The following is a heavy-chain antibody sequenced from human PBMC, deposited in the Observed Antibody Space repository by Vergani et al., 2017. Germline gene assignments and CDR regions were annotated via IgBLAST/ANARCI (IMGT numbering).Heavy chain of an antibody. CDR2: ICHTEDT. D-gene: IGHD2-2*02. Sequence: QVQLQESGPGLVKPPGTLSLTCAVSGDSISSNNCWTWVRQPPGKVLEWIGEICHTEDTKYSASLKSRVTVSVDESRNLFSLRLNSVTAADTAVYYCATIGYRRWGYYFDYWGQGILVTVSS. V-gene: IGHV4-4*03. CDR3: ATIGYRRWGYYFDY. J-gene: IGHJ4*02. CDR1: GDSISSNNC.